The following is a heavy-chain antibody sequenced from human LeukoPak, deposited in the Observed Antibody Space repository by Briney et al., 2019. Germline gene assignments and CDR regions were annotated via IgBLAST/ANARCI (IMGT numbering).Heavy chain of an antibody. CDR3: AGGEGGMGSPAFDI. CDR2: FDPEDGET. Sequence: ASVTVSCKVSGYTLTELSMHWVRQAPGKGLEWMGGFDPEDGETIYAQKFQGRVTMTEDTSTDTAYMELSSLRSEDTAVYYCAGGEGGMGSPAFDIWGQGTMVTVSS. V-gene: IGHV1-24*01. J-gene: IGHJ3*02. CDR1: GYTLTELS. D-gene: IGHD1-26*01.